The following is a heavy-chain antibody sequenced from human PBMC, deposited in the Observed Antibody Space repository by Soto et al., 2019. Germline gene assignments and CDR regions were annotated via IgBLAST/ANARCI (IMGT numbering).Heavy chain of an antibody. V-gene: IGHV3-23*01. CDR1: GFTFSSYA. J-gene: IGHJ6*02. CDR3: AKDAYYDGSGYYSGSPGYYYYYGMDV. CDR2: ISGSGGST. Sequence: GGSLRLSCAASGFTFSSYAMSWVRQAPGKGLEWVSAISGSGGSTYYADSVKGRFTISRDNSKNTLYRQMNSLRAEDTAVYYCAKDAYYDGSGYYSGSPGYYYYYGMDVWGQGTTVTVSS. D-gene: IGHD3-22*01.